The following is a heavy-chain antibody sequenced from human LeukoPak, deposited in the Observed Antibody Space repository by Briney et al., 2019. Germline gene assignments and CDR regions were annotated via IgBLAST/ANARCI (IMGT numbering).Heavy chain of an antibody. CDR3: ARDNYLFGGYYYYYGMDV. V-gene: IGHV3-7*01. Sequence: GGSLRLSCTASGFTFSGYSMNWIRQAPGKGLEWVANIKQDGSEKYYVDSVKGRFTISRDNAKNSLYLQMNSLRAEDTAVYYCARDNYLFGGYYYYYGMDVWGQGTTVTVSS. CDR2: IKQDGSEK. CDR1: GFTFSGYS. J-gene: IGHJ6*02. D-gene: IGHD3-16*01.